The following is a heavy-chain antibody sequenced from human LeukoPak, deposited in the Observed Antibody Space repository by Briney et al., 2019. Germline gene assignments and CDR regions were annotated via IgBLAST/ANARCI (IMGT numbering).Heavy chain of an antibody. CDR3: ARVRYQTADY. D-gene: IGHD3-16*02. CDR2: ISSSGTTI. V-gene: IGHV3-48*03. J-gene: IGHJ4*02. Sequence: GGSLRLSCAASGFTFSSYEMNWVRQAPGKGLEWVSYISSSGTTIHYADSVKGRFTISRDNAKNSVYLQMNSLRVEDAAVYYCARVRYQTADYWGQGTPVTVSS. CDR1: GFTFSSYE.